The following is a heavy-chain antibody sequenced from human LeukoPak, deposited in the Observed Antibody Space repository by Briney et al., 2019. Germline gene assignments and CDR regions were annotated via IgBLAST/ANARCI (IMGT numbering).Heavy chain of an antibody. CDR2: IYYSGST. J-gene: IGHJ6*02. CDR1: GDSIGRSSYY. D-gene: IGHD3-10*01. CDR3: ARDTRITMVRGIISNGMDV. Sequence: SETLSLTCTVSGDSIGRSSYYWGWIRQPPGKGLEWIGYIYYSGSTNYNPSLKSRVIISADTSKNQFSLKLSSVTAADTAVYYCARDTRITMVRGIISNGMDVWGQGTTVTVSS. V-gene: IGHV4-61*01.